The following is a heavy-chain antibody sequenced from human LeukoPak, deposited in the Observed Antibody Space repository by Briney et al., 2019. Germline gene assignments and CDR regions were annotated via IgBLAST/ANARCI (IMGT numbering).Heavy chain of an antibody. J-gene: IGHJ4*02. D-gene: IGHD1-26*01. CDR2: ISWNSGSI. V-gene: IGHV3-9*01. Sequence: GGSLRLSWAASGFTFDDYAIHWVRQAPGKGVEWVSGISWNSGSIGYADSVKGRFTISRDNAKNSLYLQMNSLRAEDTALYYCAKEAYSGKSFDYWGQGTLVTVSS. CDR1: GFTFDDYA. CDR3: AKEAYSGKSFDY.